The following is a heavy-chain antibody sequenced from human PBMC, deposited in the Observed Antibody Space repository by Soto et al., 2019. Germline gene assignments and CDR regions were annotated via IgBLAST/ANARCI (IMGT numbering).Heavy chain of an antibody. CDR3: ARHYYDSSGYYDY. J-gene: IGHJ4*02. CDR1: GGSISSGGYY. CDR2: IYYSGST. D-gene: IGHD3-22*01. Sequence: KAXETLSLTCTVSGGSISSGGYYWSWIRQHPGKGLEWIGYIYYSGSTYYNPSLKSRVTISVDTSKNQFSLKLSSVTAADTAVYYCARHYYDSSGYYDYWGQGTLVTVSS. V-gene: IGHV4-31*03.